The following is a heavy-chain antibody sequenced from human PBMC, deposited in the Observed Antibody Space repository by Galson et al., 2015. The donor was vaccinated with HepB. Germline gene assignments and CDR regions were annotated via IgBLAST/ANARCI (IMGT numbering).Heavy chain of an antibody. J-gene: IGHJ4*02. V-gene: IGHV3-30-3*01. CDR2: ISYDGSNK. Sequence: SCAASGFTFSSYAMHWVRQAPGKGLEWVAVISYDGSNKYYADSLKGRFTISRDNSKNTLYLQMNSLRAEDTAVYYCVYLAAAGHFVGDYWGQGTLVTVSS. CDR1: GFTFSSYA. D-gene: IGHD6-13*01. CDR3: VYLAAAGHFVGDY.